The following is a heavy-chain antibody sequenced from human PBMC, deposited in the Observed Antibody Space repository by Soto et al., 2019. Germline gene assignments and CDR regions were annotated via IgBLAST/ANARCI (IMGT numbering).Heavy chain of an antibody. D-gene: IGHD3-22*01. CDR3: AKFPTARYYSSGYSSPGDMVF. CDR1: GFTFSSYA. V-gene: IGHV3-23*01. Sequence: GGSLRLSCAASGFTFSSYAMSWVRQAPGKGLEWVSAISGSGGSTYYADSVKGRFTISRDNSKNTLYLQMNSLRAEDTAVYYCAKFPTARYYSSGYSSPGDMVFWGQGTTVTV. CDR2: ISGSGGST. J-gene: IGHJ6*02.